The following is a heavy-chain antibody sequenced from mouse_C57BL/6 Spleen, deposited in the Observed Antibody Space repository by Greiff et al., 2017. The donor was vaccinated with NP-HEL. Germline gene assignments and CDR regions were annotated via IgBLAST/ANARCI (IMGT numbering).Heavy chain of an antibody. Sequence: VQLQQPGAELVMPGASVKLSCKASGYTFTSYWMHWVKQRPGQGLEWIGEIDPSDSYTNYNQKFKGKSTLTVDKSSSTAYMQLSSLTSEDSAVYYCATAGTSYYFDYWGQGTTLTVSS. CDR2: IDPSDSYT. CDR1: GYTFTSYW. V-gene: IGHV1-69*01. D-gene: IGHD4-1*01. J-gene: IGHJ2*01. CDR3: ATAGTSYYFDY.